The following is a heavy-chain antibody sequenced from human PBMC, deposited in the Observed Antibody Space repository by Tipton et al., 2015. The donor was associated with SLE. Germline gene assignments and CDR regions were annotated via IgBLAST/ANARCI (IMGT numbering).Heavy chain of an antibody. CDR1: GGSISSYY. D-gene: IGHD4-11*01. Sequence: TLSLTCTASGGSISSYYWSWIRQSPGKGLEWIGNIFYSGITNDNPSLKSRITISVDSFKNQFSLRLNSVTAADTAVYYCVRDREDHGNYPTVYYRYYMDVWGKGITVTVSS. J-gene: IGHJ6*03. CDR3: VRDREDHGNYPTVYYRYYMDV. V-gene: IGHV4-59*08. CDR2: IFYSGIT.